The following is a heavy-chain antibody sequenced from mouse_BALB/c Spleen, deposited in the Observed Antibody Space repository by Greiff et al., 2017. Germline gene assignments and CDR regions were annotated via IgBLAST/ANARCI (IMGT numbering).Heavy chain of an antibody. J-gene: IGHJ3*01. Sequence: VQLQQSGAELVKPGASVKLSCTASGFNIKDTYMHWVKQRPEQGLEWIGRIDPANGNTKYDPKFQGKATITADTSSNTAYLQLSSLTSEDTAVYYCASIYYDGGFAYWGQGTLVTVSA. V-gene: IGHV14-3*02. CDR1: GFNIKDTY. CDR3: ASIYYDGGFAY. D-gene: IGHD2-4*01. CDR2: IDPANGNT.